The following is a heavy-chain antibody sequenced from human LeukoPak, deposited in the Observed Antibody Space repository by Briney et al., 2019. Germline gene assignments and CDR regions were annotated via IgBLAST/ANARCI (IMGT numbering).Heavy chain of an antibody. V-gene: IGHV1-2*02. D-gene: IGHD5-24*01. J-gene: IGHJ3*02. CDR2: INPNSGGT. CDR1: GYTFTGYY. Sequence: ASVKVSCKASGYTFTGYYMHWVRQAPGQGLEWMGWINPNSGGTNYAQKFQGRVTMTRDTSISTAYMELSSLRSEDTAVYYCARANMATISAFDIWGQGTMVTVSS. CDR3: ARANMATISAFDI.